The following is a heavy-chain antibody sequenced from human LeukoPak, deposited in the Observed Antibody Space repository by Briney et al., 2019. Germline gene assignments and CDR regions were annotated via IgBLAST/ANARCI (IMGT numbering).Heavy chain of an antibody. CDR2: ISYDGSNK. D-gene: IGHD4-23*01. V-gene: IGHV3-30-3*01. J-gene: IGHJ6*02. Sequence: GGSLRLSCAASGFTFSSYAMHWVRQAPGKGLEWVAVISYDGSNKYYADSVKGRFTISRDNSKNTLYLQMNSLRAEDTAVYYCARDGTVVTFYGMDVWGQGTTVTVSS. CDR3: ARDGTVVTFYGMDV. CDR1: GFTFSSYA.